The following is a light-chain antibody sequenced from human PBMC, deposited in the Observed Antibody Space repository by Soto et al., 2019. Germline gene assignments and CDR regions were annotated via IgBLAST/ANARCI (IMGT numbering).Light chain of an antibody. CDR3: QQYGSSRWT. V-gene: IGKV3-20*01. CDR2: GAS. CDR1: QSVSSTY. J-gene: IGKJ1*01. Sequence: EIVLTQSPDTLSLFTGERATLSCRASQSVSSTYLAWYQQKLGQAPRLLIFGASSRATGIPDRFSGSGSGTDFTLTISRLEPEDFAVYYCQQYGSSRWTFGQGTKVEIK.